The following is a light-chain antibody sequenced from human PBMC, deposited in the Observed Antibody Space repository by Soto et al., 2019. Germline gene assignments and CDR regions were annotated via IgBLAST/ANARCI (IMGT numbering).Light chain of an antibody. V-gene: IGKV1-12*01. CDR1: QSISSW. J-gene: IGKJ5*01. CDR3: QQANSLPLT. CDR2: AAS. Sequence: DIQMTQSPSTLSGSVGDRVTITCRASQSISSWLAWYQQKPGKAPKLLXXAASSLQSGVPSRFSGSGSGTDFTLXXSSLQPEDCATYYCQQANSLPLTFGQETRVEI.